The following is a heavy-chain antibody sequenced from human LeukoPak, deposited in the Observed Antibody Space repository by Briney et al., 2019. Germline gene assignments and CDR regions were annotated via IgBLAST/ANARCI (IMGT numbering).Heavy chain of an antibody. CDR1: GGSFSGYY. Sequence: PSETLSLTCAVYGGSFSGYYWSWIRQPPGKGLEWIGEINHSGSTNYNPSLKGRVTISVDTSKNQFSLKLSSVTAADTAVYYCARGRDGSGTNWFDPWGQGTLVTVSS. J-gene: IGHJ5*02. CDR3: ARGRDGSGTNWFDP. V-gene: IGHV4-34*01. CDR2: INHSGST. D-gene: IGHD3-10*01.